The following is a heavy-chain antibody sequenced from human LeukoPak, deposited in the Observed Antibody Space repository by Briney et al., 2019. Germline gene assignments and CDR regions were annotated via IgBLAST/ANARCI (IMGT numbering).Heavy chain of an antibody. Sequence: GGSLRLSCAASGFTSSSYAMSWVRQAPGKGLEWVSAISGSGGSTYYADSVKGRFTISRDNSKNTLYLQMNSLRAEDTAVYYCAKVNGDYGRNWFDPWGQGTQVTVSS. D-gene: IGHD4-17*01. J-gene: IGHJ5*02. V-gene: IGHV3-23*01. CDR3: AKVNGDYGRNWFDP. CDR2: ISGSGGST. CDR1: GFTSSSYA.